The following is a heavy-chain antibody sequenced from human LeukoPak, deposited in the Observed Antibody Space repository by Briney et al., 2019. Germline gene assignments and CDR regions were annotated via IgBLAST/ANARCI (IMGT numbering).Heavy chain of an antibody. J-gene: IGHJ6*02. V-gene: IGHV3-13*04. CDR3: ARGDCSGGSCSSMDV. CDR2: INSAGNT. D-gene: IGHD2-15*01. CDR1: GSTFRTYD. Sequence: GGPLRPSCAAPGSTFRTYDMHWVGQAPGKALKWVSGINSAGNTYYPGSVEGRFTISREDAKNSFYLQMNSLRAGDTAVYYCARGDCSGGSCSSMDVWGQGTTVTVPS.